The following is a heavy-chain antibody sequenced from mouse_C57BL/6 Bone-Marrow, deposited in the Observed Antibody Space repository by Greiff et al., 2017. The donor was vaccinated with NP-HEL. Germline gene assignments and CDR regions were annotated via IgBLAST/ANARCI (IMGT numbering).Heavy chain of an antibody. CDR3: ARAGLLPSWFAY. Sequence: EVQLQESGPGMVKPSQSLSLTCTVTGYSITSGYDWHWIRHFPGNKLEWMGYISYSGSTNYNPSLKSRISITHDTSKNHFFLKLNSVTTEDTATYYCARAGLLPSWFAYWGQGTLVTVSA. CDR1: GYSITSGYD. J-gene: IGHJ3*01. D-gene: IGHD2-3*01. V-gene: IGHV3-1*01. CDR2: ISYSGST.